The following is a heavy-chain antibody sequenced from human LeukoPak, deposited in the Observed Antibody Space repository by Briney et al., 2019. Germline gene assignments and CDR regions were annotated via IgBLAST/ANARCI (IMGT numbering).Heavy chain of an antibody. V-gene: IGHV4-34*01. J-gene: IGHJ4*02. CDR2: IYHSGST. CDR3: ARVGATYY. D-gene: IGHD1-26*01. CDR1: GEPSIGYY. Sequence: PSETLSLTCAVYGEPSIGYYWAWIRQPPGKGLEWIGYIYHSGSTYYNPSLKSRVTISVDRSKNQFSLKLSSVTAADTAVYYCARVGATYYWGQGTLVTVSS.